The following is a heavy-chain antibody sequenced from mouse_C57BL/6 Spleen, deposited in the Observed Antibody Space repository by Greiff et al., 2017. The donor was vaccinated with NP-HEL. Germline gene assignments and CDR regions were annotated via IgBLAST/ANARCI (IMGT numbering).Heavy chain of an antibody. CDR1: GYTFTSYW. CDR2: IDPSDSET. Sequence: QVQLQQPGAELVRPGSSVKLSCKASGYTFTSYWMHWVKQRPIQGLEWIGNIDPSDSETNYNQKFKDKATLTVDKSSSTAYMLLSSLTSEDSAVYYCARWEMDYWGQGTSVTVSS. D-gene: IGHD4-1*01. V-gene: IGHV1-52*01. J-gene: IGHJ4*01. CDR3: ARWEMDY.